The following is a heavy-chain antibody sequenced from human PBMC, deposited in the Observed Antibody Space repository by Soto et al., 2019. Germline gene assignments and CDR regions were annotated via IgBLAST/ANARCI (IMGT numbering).Heavy chain of an antibody. CDR1: GFTFSGSA. J-gene: IGHJ4*01. CDR2: IRSTAKNYPK. Sequence: EVQLVESGGDLVQPGGSLKLSCAASGFTFSGSAMHWVRQASGKGLEWVGRIRSTAKNYPKSYAASVKGRFTISRDDLKNTVYLQMNSLKTEDTAVYYCTRFRHSSCYYFDYWGQGTRVSVSS. CDR3: TRFRHSSCYYFDY. V-gene: IGHV3-73*02. D-gene: IGHD3-22*01.